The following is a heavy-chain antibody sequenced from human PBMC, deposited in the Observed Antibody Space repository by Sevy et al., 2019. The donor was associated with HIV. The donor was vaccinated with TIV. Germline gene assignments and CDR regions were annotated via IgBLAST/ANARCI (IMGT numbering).Heavy chain of an antibody. V-gene: IGHV4-61*02. CDR2: IYTSGST. D-gene: IGHD3-22*01. Sequence: SETLSLTCTVSGGSISSGSYYWSWIRQPAGKGLQWIGRIYTSGSTNYNPSHKSRVTMSVDTSKNQFSLKLSSVTAADTAVYYCARGVYYYDSSWFDLWGRGTLVTVSS. J-gene: IGHJ2*01. CDR3: ARGVYYYDSSWFDL. CDR1: GGSISSGSYY.